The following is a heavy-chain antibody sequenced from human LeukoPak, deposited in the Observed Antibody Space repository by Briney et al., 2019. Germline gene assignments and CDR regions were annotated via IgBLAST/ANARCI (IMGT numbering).Heavy chain of an antibody. CDR1: GFTFSSFS. Sequence: GGSLRLSWAASGFTFSSFSMNWVRQAPGKGLEWVSYISSSSSTMYYGDSVKGRFTISRDNAKNSLYLQMNSLRDEDTAVYSCATGASTWTNYFHYWGQGILVTVSS. CDR2: ISSSSSTM. J-gene: IGHJ4*02. D-gene: IGHD6-13*01. V-gene: IGHV3-48*02. CDR3: ATGASTWTNYFHY.